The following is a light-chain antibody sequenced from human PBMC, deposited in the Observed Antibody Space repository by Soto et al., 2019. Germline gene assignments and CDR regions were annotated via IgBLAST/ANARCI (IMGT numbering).Light chain of an antibody. V-gene: IGLV3-9*01. CDR2: RDS. Sequence: SYELTQPLSVSVALGQTARITCGGNNIGSKNVHWYQQKPGQAPVLVIYRDSNRPSGIPERFSGSNSGNTATLTISSAQAGDEADYCCQVWDSSTVVFGGGTKLTVL. CDR1: NIGSKN. CDR3: QVWDSSTVV. J-gene: IGLJ2*01.